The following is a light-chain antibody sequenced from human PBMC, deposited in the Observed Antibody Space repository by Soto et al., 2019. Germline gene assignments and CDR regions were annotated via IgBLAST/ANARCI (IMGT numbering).Light chain of an antibody. Sequence: DIQMTQSPSSLSASAGDRVTITCRGSQGISSWLAWYQQKPGKAPRLLIYKASSLASGVPSRFSGSGSGTEFTLTISSLQPDDFATYYCQQYKTLDQGTKVDIK. CDR2: KAS. J-gene: IGKJ1*01. V-gene: IGKV1-5*03. CDR3: QQYKT. CDR1: QGISSW.